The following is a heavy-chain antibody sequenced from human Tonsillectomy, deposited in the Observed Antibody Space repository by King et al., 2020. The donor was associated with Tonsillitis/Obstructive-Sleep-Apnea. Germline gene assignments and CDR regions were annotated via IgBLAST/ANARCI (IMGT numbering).Heavy chain of an antibody. Sequence: HVQLQQWGAGLLKPSETLSLTCAVYGGSFSGYYWSWIRQPPGKGLEWIGEINHSVSTNYNPSLKSRVTISVDTPKNQFSLKLSSVTAADTAVYYCARGYCSSTSCYPYYYYMDVWGKGTTVTVSS. CDR2: INHSVST. CDR3: ARGYCSSTSCYPYYYYMDV. J-gene: IGHJ6*03. D-gene: IGHD2-2*01. V-gene: IGHV4-34*01. CDR1: GGSFSGYY.